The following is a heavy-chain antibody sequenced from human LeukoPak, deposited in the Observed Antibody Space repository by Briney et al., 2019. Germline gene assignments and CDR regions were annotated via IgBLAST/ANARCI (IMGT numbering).Heavy chain of an antibody. CDR2: IIPISGTT. J-gene: IGHJ5*02. D-gene: IGHD1-26*01. CDR1: GGTFTSYA. Sequence: SVKVSCKSSGGTFTSYAITWVRQAPGQGLEWMGKIIPISGTTNYAQKFQGRVTFTADESTSTAYMELSSLRSEDTALYYCARKLRLGGNWFDPWGQGTLVTVSS. V-gene: IGHV1-69*13. CDR3: ARKLRLGGNWFDP.